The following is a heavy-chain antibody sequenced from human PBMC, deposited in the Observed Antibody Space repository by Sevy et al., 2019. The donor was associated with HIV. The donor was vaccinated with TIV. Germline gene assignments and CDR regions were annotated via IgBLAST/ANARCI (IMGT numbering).Heavy chain of an antibody. CDR3: ARVDQLLSGGADAFDL. J-gene: IGHJ3*01. D-gene: IGHD2-2*01. CDR1: GDSVKNYY. V-gene: IGHV4-59*02. CDR2: IHYIGGT. Sequence: SETLSLTCSVSGDSVKNYYWTWVRQSPGKGLDWIGYIHYIGGTNYNPSLKSRVTISVDTSQNLFSLNLDSVTSADTAVYYCARVDQLLSGGADAFDLWGQGTMVTVSS.